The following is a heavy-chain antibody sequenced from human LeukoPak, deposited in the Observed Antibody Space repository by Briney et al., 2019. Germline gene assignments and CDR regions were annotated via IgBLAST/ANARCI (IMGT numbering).Heavy chain of an antibody. D-gene: IGHD1-14*01. J-gene: IGHJ6*03. CDR2: ISSSSSYI. Sequence: PGGSLRLSCAASGFTFSSYSMNWVRQAPGKGLEWVSSISSSSSYIYYADSVKGRFTISRDNAKNSLYLQMNSLRAEDTAVYYCAGTLQNRGKYYYYYYMDVWGKGTTVTVSS. V-gene: IGHV3-21*01. CDR3: AGTLQNRGKYYYYYYMDV. CDR1: GFTFSSYS.